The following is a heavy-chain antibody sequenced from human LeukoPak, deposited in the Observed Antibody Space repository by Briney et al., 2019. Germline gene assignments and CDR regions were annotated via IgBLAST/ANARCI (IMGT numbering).Heavy chain of an antibody. CDR2: IKWNGGGT. CDR3: AKDLGREYYDFWSGPREIDY. Sequence: PGGSLRLSCAASGVTLDDHGMSWVRQAPGKGLEWVSGIKWNGGGTGYADSVKGRFTISRDNSKNTLYLQMNSLRAEDTAVYYCAKDLGREYYDFWSGPREIDYWGQGTLVTVSS. D-gene: IGHD3-3*01. J-gene: IGHJ4*02. CDR1: GVTLDDHG. V-gene: IGHV3-20*04.